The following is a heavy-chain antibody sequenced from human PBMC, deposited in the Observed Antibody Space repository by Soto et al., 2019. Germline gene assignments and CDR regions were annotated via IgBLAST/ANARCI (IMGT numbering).Heavy chain of an antibody. Sequence: GGSLRLSCAASGFTFSSYGMHWVRQAPGKGLEWVAVISYDGSNKYYADSVKGRFTISRDNSKNTLYLQMNSLRAEDTAVYYCAKDYDWGTPPSAFDIWGQGTMVTVSS. J-gene: IGHJ3*02. V-gene: IGHV3-30*18. CDR3: AKDYDWGTPPSAFDI. CDR1: GFTFSSYG. D-gene: IGHD3-9*01. CDR2: ISYDGSNK.